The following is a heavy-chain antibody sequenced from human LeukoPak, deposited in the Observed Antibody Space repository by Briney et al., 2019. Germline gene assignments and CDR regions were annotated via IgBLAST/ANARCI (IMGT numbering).Heavy chain of an antibody. CDR1: GFTFSSYA. D-gene: IGHD3-10*01. J-gene: IGHJ6*04. Sequence: GASLRLSCAASGFTFSSYAMSWVRQAPGKGLEWVVNIKQDGSEKYYVDSVKGRFTISRDNAKNSLYLQMNSLRAEDTAVYYCARESVTMVRGVIYYGMDVWGKGTTVTVSS. V-gene: IGHV3-7*03. CDR2: IKQDGSEK. CDR3: ARESVTMVRGVIYYGMDV.